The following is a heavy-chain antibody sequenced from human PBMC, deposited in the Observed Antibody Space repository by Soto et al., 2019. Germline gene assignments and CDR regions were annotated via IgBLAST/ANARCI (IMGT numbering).Heavy chain of an antibody. D-gene: IGHD6-6*01. CDR2: IKQDGSEK. J-gene: IGHJ3*02. Sequence: GGSLRLSCAASGFTFSSYWMSWVRQAPGKGLEWVANIKQDGSEKYYVDSVKGRFTISRDNAKNSLYLQMNSLRAEDTAVYYCARDQEYSSSHDAFDIWGQGTMVTVSS. CDR3: ARDQEYSSSHDAFDI. CDR1: GFTFSSYW. V-gene: IGHV3-7*01.